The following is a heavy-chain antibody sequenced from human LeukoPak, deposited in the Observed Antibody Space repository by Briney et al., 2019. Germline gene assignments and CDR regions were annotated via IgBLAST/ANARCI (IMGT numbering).Heavy chain of an antibody. J-gene: IGHJ4*02. CDR2: INTNSGGT. Sequence: ASVKVSCKASGYTFTGYYMHWVRQAPGQGLEWMGWINTNSGGTNYAQKFQGRVTMTRDTSISTAYMDLSRLRSDDTAVYYCARGGYSYGYPLFDYWGQGTLVTVSS. D-gene: IGHD5-18*01. CDR3: ARGGYSYGYPLFDY. CDR1: GYTFTGYY. V-gene: IGHV1-2*02.